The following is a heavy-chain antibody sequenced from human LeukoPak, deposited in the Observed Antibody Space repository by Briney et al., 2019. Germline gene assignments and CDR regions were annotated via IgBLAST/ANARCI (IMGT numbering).Heavy chain of an antibody. CDR3: ARSSWDILTGYSAFDP. CDR1: GGSISSGGYY. CDR2: IYYSGST. Sequence: SQTLSLTCTVSGGSISSGGYYWSWIRRHPGKGLEWIGYIYYSGSTYYNPSLKSRVTISVDTSKNQFSLKLSSVTAADTAVYYCARSSWDILTGYSAFDPWGQGTLVTVSS. D-gene: IGHD3-9*01. V-gene: IGHV4-31*03. J-gene: IGHJ5*02.